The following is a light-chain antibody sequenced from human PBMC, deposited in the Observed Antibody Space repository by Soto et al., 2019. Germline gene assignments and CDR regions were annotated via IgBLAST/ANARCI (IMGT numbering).Light chain of an antibody. V-gene: IGKV1-39*01. CDR3: QQGYSSPWT. CDR2: ASS. CDR1: QSIGSY. J-gene: IGKJ1*01. Sequence: DILMTQSPSSLSASVGDRVTITCRASQSIGSYLHWYQQKEGKAPALLVYASSNLQSGVPSRFSGSGSATDFTLTIKSLQPEDVATYYCQQGYSSPWTLGQGTKV.